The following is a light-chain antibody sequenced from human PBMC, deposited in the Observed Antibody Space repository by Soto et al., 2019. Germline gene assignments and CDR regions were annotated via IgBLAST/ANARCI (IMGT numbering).Light chain of an antibody. J-gene: IGLJ1*01. CDR1: SSNIGAGYD. CDR3: QSYDSSLSGSYV. CDR2: GNS. Sequence: QSVLTQPPSVSGAPGLRVIITCTGSSSNIGAGYDVHWYQQLPGTAPKLLIYGNSNRPSGVPDRFSGSKSGASASLAITGLQAEDEANYYCQSYDSSLSGSYVFGTGTKVTVL. V-gene: IGLV1-40*01.